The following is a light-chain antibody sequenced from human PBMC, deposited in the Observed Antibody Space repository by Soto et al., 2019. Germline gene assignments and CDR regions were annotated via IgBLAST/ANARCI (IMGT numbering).Light chain of an antibody. V-gene: IGLV1-40*01. CDR2: GNN. CDR3: QSYDSRLRV. CDR1: SSNIGAGHD. J-gene: IGLJ2*01. Sequence: QAVVTQPPSVSGAPGQRVTISCTGSSSNIGAGHDVHWYQQLPGKVPKLLIYGNNNRPSGVPDRFSGSKSGTSASLAITGLQVEDEADYYCQSYDSRLRVFGGGTQLTVL.